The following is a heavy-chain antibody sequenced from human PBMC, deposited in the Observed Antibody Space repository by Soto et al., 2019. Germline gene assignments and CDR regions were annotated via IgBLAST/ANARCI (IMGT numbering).Heavy chain of an antibody. Sequence: SETLSLTCAVSGVSVNSSTWWSWVRQPPGKGLEWIAEIYHSGSVIYNPSLRSRVILAIDWSKNQFSLTLTSVTAADTAVYYCAKAKAGAGKIFDYWGQGTLVTVSS. CDR2: IYHSGSV. CDR3: AKAKAGAGKIFDY. J-gene: IGHJ4*02. D-gene: IGHD6-19*01. V-gene: IGHV4-4*02. CDR1: GVSVNSSTW.